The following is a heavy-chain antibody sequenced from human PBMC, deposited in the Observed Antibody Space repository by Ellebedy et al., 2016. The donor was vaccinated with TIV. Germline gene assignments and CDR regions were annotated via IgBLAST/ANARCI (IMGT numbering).Heavy chain of an antibody. Sequence: GESLKISCEVSGFPFNAYALSWVRQAPGKGLEWVSTIGSSGFSTYYAESVTGRFTISRDRSKSTLFLQMTSLRAEDTAFYFCSSGGGGFDILDSWGQGTLVTVSS. CDR1: GFPFNAYA. CDR2: IGSSGFST. CDR3: SSGGGGFDILDS. J-gene: IGHJ4*02. V-gene: IGHV3-23*01. D-gene: IGHD3-16*01.